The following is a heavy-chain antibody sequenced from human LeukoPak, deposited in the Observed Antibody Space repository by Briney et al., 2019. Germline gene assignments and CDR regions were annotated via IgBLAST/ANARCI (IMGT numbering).Heavy chain of an antibody. J-gene: IGHJ6*02. V-gene: IGHV1-18*01. CDR3: ARVWGKYALWF. CDR1: GYTFTSYG. Sequence: ASVKVSCKASGYTFTSYGISWVRQAPGQGLEWMGWISAYNGNTNYAQKLQGRVTITRNTSISTAYMELSSLRSEDTAVYYCARVWGKYALWFWGQGTTVTVSS. D-gene: IGHD3-16*01. CDR2: ISAYNGNT.